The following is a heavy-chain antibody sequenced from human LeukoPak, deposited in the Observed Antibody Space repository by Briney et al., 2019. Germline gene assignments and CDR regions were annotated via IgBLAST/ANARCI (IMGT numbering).Heavy chain of an antibody. Sequence: PGGSLRLSCAASGFTFSDYWMHWVRDAPGKGLMWVARIAGDGGSISYADSVKGRFTISRDNSKNTLYLQMNSLRAEDTAVYYCAKKRGPYEVWFGEFDTNFDYWGQGALVTVSS. CDR1: GFTFSDYW. J-gene: IGHJ4*02. V-gene: IGHV3-74*01. CDR3: AKKRGPYEVWFGEFDTNFDY. D-gene: IGHD3-10*01. CDR2: IAGDGGSI.